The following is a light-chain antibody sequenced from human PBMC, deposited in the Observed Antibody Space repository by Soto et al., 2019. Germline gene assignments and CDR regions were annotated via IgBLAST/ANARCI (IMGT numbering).Light chain of an antibody. CDR2: GAS. CDR3: QQYNNWPPLN. V-gene: IGKV3-15*01. Sequence: EIVMTQSPSTLSVSPGERATLSCRASQSVSSNLAWYQQKPGQAPRLLIYGASTRATGIPARFSGSGSGTEFTLTISSLQSEDCAVYYCQQYNNWPPLNFGGGTKVEIK. CDR1: QSVSSN. J-gene: IGKJ4*01.